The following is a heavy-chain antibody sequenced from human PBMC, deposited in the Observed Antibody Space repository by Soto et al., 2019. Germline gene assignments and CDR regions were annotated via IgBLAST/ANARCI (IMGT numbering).Heavy chain of an antibody. CDR3: ARGFRGVYFDF. Sequence: SETLSLTCTVSGGSISSGDYYWSWIRQPPGKGLEWIGYIYYSATTYYNLSLKSRLTIAIDTSKNQFSLKLSSVTAADTAMYLCARGFRGVYFDFWGQGTLVTVSS. CDR1: GGSISSGDYY. CDR2: IYYSATT. V-gene: IGHV4-30-4*01. J-gene: IGHJ4*02. D-gene: IGHD3-10*01.